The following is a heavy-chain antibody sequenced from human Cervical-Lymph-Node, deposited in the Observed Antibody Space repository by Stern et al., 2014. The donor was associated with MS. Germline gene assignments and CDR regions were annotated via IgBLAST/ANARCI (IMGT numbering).Heavy chain of an antibody. CDR3: ARGGSAYYYGMDV. CDR2: ISRSGDTI. J-gene: IGHJ6*02. CDR1: GFTFTGHY. Sequence: QVQLVESGGGLVKPGESLRLSCAASGFTFTGHYMSWVRQAPGKGLEWVSYISRSGDTIYYADSVKGRFTISRDIVKNSLYLQMNSLTAEDAALYYCARGGSAYYYGMDVWGQGTAVTVSS. V-gene: IGHV3-11*01.